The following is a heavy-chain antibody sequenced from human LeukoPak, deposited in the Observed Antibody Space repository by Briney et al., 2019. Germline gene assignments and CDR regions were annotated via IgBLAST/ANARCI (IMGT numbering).Heavy chain of an antibody. Sequence: PGGSLRLSCAGSGFTFSNSGMNWVRQAPGKGLEYVSAISSNGGTTYYADSVKGRFAISRDNSKNTLYLQMSSLRAEDTAVYYCVKASRSSSWYFDYWGQGTLVTVSS. V-gene: IGHV3-64D*08. CDR2: ISSNGGTT. CDR3: VKASRSSSWYFDY. D-gene: IGHD6-13*01. J-gene: IGHJ4*02. CDR1: GFTFSNSG.